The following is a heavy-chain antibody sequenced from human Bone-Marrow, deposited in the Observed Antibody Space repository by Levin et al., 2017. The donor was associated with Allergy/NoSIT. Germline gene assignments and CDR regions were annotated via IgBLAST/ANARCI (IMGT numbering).Heavy chain of an antibody. CDR3: AKSIYRGYENDAFDL. CDR2: IYPDDSDT. V-gene: IGHV5-51*01. CDR1: VYIGTFYF. Sequence: PGGSLRLSCKTAVYIGTFYFFAWVRQMPGNGLALLGTIYPDDSDTRYRSTFDGLVDLVFSQSTNTAYLQWPSLRMSDPGMYFCAKSIYRGYENDAFDLWGQGTSVTVSS. J-gene: IGHJ3*01. D-gene: IGHD5-12*01.